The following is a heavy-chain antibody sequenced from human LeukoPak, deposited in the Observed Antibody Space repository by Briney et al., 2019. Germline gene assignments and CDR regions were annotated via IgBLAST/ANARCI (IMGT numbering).Heavy chain of an antibody. CDR1: GYSFTSYW. J-gene: IGHJ5*02. D-gene: IGHD4-11*01. V-gene: IGHV5-51*01. CDR3: ARHDYSNLRGFDP. CDR2: IYPGDSDT. Sequence: KGGESLKISCKGSGYSFTSYWIGWVRQMPGKGLEWMGIIYPGDSDTRYSPSFQGQVTISADKSISTAYLQWSSLKASDTAMYYCARHDYSNLRGFDPWSQGTLVTVSS.